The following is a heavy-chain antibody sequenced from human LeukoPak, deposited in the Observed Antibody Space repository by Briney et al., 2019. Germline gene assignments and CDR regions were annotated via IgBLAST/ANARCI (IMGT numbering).Heavy chain of an antibody. J-gene: IGHJ4*02. D-gene: IGHD1-26*01. CDR1: GFIFSTYA. CDR2: ISASGGTT. V-gene: IGHV3-23*01. Sequence: GGSLRLSCAASGFIFSTYAMSWVRQAPGKGLEWVSSISASGGTTYYADSVKGRFTISRDNSKDTLYLQMNSLRADDTAVYYCAKRSLSGSYYFDYWGQGPVVSVSS. CDR3: AKRSLSGSYYFDY.